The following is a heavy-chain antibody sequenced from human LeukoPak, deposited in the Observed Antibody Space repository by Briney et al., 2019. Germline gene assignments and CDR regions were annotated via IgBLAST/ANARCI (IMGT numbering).Heavy chain of an antibody. Sequence: PSETLSLTCAVYGGSFSGYYWSWIRQPPGKGLEWIGEINHSGSTNYNPSLKSRVTISVDTSKNQFSLKLSSVTAAATAVYYCARGLKVGAPPRLDYWGQGTLVTVSS. V-gene: IGHV4-34*01. J-gene: IGHJ4*02. CDR3: ARGLKVGAPPRLDY. D-gene: IGHD1-26*01. CDR1: GGSFSGYY. CDR2: INHSGST.